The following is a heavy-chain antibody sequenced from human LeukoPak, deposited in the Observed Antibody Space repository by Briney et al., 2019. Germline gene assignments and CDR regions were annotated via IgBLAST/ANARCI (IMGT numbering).Heavy chain of an antibody. CDR2: ISGSGGST. CDR3: AKDIRGSGYDSDLNSYGFMDAFDI. CDR1: GGTFSSYA. D-gene: IGHD5-12*01. Sequence: RWASVKVSCKASGGTFSSYAMSWVRQAPGKGLEWVSAISGSGGSTYYADSVKGRFTISRDNSKNTLYLQMNSLRAEDTAVYYCAKDIRGSGYDSDLNSYGFMDAFDIWGQGTMVTVSS. J-gene: IGHJ3*02. V-gene: IGHV3-23*01.